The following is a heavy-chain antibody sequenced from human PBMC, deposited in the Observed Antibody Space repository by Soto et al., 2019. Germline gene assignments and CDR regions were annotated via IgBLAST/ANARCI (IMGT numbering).Heavy chain of an antibody. CDR1: GFAFSRFG. CDR2: ITFNGSKE. J-gene: IGHJ4*02. CDR3: ATEPGAFAGAMRD. D-gene: IGHD3-16*01. Sequence: VQMVESGGGVVQPGGSLRLSCAGSGFAFSRFGMHWVRQAPGKGLEWVACITFNGSKEYYVDSVKGRFAISRNNSMNTLYLQMSSLGPEDTGVYYCATEPGAFAGAMRDWGRGTLVTVSS. V-gene: IGHV3-30*03.